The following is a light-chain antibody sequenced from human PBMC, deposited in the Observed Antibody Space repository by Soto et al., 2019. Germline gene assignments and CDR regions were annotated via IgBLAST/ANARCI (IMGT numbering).Light chain of an antibody. CDR1: QSVTDNY. V-gene: IGKV3-20*01. J-gene: IGKJ1*01. CDR3: QQYSRGPLT. CDR2: GAS. Sequence: ESVLTQSPATLSLSPGERATLSCRDSQSVTDNYLAWYQQKPGQAPRLXISGASSRTSGIRDRFSASGSGTEFTLTISRLEPEDFAVYYCQQYSRGPLTFGQGTKVDIK.